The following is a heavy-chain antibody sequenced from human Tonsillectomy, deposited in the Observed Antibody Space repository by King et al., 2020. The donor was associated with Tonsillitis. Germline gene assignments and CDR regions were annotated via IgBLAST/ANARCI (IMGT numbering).Heavy chain of an antibody. Sequence: VQLQQWGAGLLKPSETLSLTCAVYGESFSGYYWSWIRQPPGEGLEWIGEISHTGNTKYNPSLKSRVSISVDTSKNQFSLKVSSVTAADTAVYYCARVCPYCSGGDCYSYYYYMDVWATGTMVTVSS. V-gene: IGHV4-34*01. J-gene: IGHJ6*03. CDR3: ARVCPYCSGGDCYSYYYYMDV. D-gene: IGHD2-15*01. CDR1: GESFSGYY. CDR2: ISHTGNT.